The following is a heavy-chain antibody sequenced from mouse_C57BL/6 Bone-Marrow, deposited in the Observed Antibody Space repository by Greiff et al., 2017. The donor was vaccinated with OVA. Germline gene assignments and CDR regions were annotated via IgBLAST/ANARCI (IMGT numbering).Heavy chain of an antibody. J-gene: IGHJ3*01. CDR3: ASWDFAY. CDR1: GYTFTNYW. Sequence: VQLQQPGAELVMPGASVKLSCKASGYTFTNYWMQWVKQRPGQGLEWIGEIDPSDSYTNFNQKFKGKATLTVDTSSNTAHMQLSSLTSEDSAVYYCASWDFAYWGQGTLVTVSA. V-gene: IGHV1-50*01. D-gene: IGHD4-1*01. CDR2: IDPSDSYT.